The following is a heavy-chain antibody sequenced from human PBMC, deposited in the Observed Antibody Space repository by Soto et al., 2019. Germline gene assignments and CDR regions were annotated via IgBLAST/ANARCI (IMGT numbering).Heavy chain of an antibody. V-gene: IGHV1-58*01. CDR2: IVVGSGNT. Sequence: SVKVSCKASGFTFTSSAVQWVRQARGQRLEWIGWIVVGSGNTNYAQKFQERVTITRDMSTSTAYMELSSLRSEDTAVYYCAADSSNYYDSSGYPLDYWGQGSLVTVSS. CDR3: AADSSNYYDSSGYPLDY. CDR1: GFTFTSSA. J-gene: IGHJ4*02. D-gene: IGHD3-22*01.